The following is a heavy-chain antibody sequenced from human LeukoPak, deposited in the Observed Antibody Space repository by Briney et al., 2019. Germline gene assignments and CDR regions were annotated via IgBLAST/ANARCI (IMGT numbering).Heavy chain of an antibody. CDR2: ISWNSGSI. CDR1: GFTFDGYA. V-gene: IGHV3-9*01. J-gene: IGHJ4*02. CDR3: AKDRTHSYDSSGYLDY. Sequence: GRSLRLSCAASGFTFDGYAMHWVRQAPGKGLEWVSGISWNSGSIGYADSVKGRFTISRDNAKNSLYLQMNSLRAEDTALYYCAKDRTHSYDSSGYLDYWGQGTLVTVSS. D-gene: IGHD3-22*01.